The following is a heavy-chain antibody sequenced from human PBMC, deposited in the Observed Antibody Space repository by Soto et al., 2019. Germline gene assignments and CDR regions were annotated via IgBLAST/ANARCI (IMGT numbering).Heavy chain of an antibody. Sequence: PSETLSLTCTVSGGSISSSSYYWGWIRQPPGKGLEWIGSIYYSGSTYYNPSLKSRVTISVDTSKNQFSLKLSSVTAADTDVYYCARHGEVVVDWTIDYWGQGTLVTVSS. V-gene: IGHV4-39*01. J-gene: IGHJ4*02. CDR2: IYYSGST. CDR1: GGSISSSSYY. CDR3: ARHGEVVVDWTIDY. D-gene: IGHD2-15*01.